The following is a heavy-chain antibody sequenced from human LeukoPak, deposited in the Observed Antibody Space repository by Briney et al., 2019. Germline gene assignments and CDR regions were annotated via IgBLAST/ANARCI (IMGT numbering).Heavy chain of an antibody. D-gene: IGHD4-17*01. CDR1: GFTFSSYW. CDR2: IKQDGSEK. V-gene: IGHV3-7*01. CDR3: ARDGVDYGDYVDYYYYMDV. Sequence: GGSLRLSCAASGFTFSSYWVSWVRQAPGKGLEWVANIKQDGSEKYYVDSVKGRFTISRDNAKNSLYLQMNSLRAEDTAVYYCARDGVDYGDYVDYYYYMDVWGKGTTVTVSS. J-gene: IGHJ6*03.